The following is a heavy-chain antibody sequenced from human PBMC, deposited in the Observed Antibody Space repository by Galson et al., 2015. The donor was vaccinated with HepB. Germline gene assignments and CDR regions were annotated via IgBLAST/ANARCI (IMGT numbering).Heavy chain of an antibody. CDR3: ARVANGTSYGDYHNGYYYYGMDV. Sequence: ETLSLTCTVSGGSISSYYWSWIRQPPGKGLEWIGYIYYSGSTNYNPSLKSRVTISVDTSKNQFSLKLCSVTAADTAVYYCARVANGTSYGDYHNGYYYYGMDVWGQGTTVTVSS. D-gene: IGHD4-17*01. CDR2: IYYSGST. V-gene: IGHV4-59*01. J-gene: IGHJ6*02. CDR1: GGSISSYY.